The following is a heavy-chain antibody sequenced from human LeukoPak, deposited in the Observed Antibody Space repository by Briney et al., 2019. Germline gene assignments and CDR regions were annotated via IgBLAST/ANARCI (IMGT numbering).Heavy chain of an antibody. D-gene: IGHD4-23*01. CDR1: GDSISSSTYY. Sequence: SETLSLTCSVSGDSISSSTYYWGRIRQPPGNGLEWIGTIYFSGRTDYNPSLKSRITIPIDASKNQFSLKLSSVTAADTALYYCAGTRSAKLGFDPWGQGTLVSVSS. CDR3: AGTRSAKLGFDP. J-gene: IGHJ5*02. CDR2: IYFSGRT. V-gene: IGHV4-39*01.